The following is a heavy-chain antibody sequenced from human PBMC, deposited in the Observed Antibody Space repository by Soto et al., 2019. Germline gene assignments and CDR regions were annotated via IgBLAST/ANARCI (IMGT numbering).Heavy chain of an antibody. CDR2: INHSGST. D-gene: IGHD2-8*02. Sequence: QVQLQQWGAGLLKPSETRSLTCAVHGGCFSGYYWTWIRQPPGTGLEWIGEINHSGSTNYNPSLKSRVTISVDTSKNQFSLKLTSVTAADTAVYYCARDKLTGLFDYWGQGTLVTVTS. CDR3: ARDKLTGLFDY. J-gene: IGHJ4*02. CDR1: GGCFSGYY. V-gene: IGHV4-34*01.